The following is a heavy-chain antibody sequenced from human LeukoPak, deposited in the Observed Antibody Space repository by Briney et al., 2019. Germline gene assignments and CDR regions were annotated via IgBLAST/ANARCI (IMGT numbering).Heavy chain of an antibody. V-gene: IGHV3-23*01. CDR3: AKDGLVVHPPGAFDI. D-gene: IGHD6-6*01. CDR2: ISGSGGST. J-gene: IGHJ3*02. Sequence: GGTLRLSCAASGFTFSSYGMSWVRQAPGKGPEWVSAISGSGGSTYYADSVKGRFTISRDNSKNTLYLQMNSLRAEDTAVYYCAKDGLVVHPPGAFDIWGQGTMVTVSS. CDR1: GFTFSSYG.